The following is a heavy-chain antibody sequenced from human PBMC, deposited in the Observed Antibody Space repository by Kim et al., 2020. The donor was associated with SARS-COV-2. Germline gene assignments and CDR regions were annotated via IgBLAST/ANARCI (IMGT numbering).Heavy chain of an antibody. D-gene: IGHD4-17*01. CDR2: INHSGST. Sequence: SETLSLTCAVYGGSFSGYYWSWIRQPPGKGLEWIGEINHSGSTNYNPSLKSRVTISVDTSKNQFSLKLSSVTAADTAVYYCARGRDDYGDYDVGIDYWGQGTLVTVSS. V-gene: IGHV4-34*01. CDR3: ARGRDDYGDYDVGIDY. J-gene: IGHJ4*02. CDR1: GGSFSGYY.